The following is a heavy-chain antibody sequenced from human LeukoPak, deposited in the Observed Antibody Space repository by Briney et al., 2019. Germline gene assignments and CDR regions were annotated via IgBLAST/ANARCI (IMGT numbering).Heavy chain of an antibody. J-gene: IGHJ5*02. V-gene: IGHV1-69*05. D-gene: IGHD3-22*01. CDR3: ARDYDSSGYYHH. CDR1: GGTFSSCA. CDR2: IIPIFGTA. Sequence: SVKVSCKASGGTFSSCAISWVRQAPGQGLEWMGGIIPIFGTANYAQKFQGRVTITTDESTSTAYMELSSLRSEDTAVYYCARDYDSSGYYHHWGQGTLVTVSS.